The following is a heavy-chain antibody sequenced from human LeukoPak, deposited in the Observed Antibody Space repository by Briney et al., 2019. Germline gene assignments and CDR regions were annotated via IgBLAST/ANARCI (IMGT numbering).Heavy chain of an antibody. Sequence: GGSLRLSCAASGFIFTGYFMSWVRQAPGKGLEWVASIKHDGSEKYYVDSVRGRFTISRDNTKNLLYLQMSSLRAEDTAVYYCAGRPTGYSSGYIHWGQGTLVTVSS. V-gene: IGHV3-7*01. D-gene: IGHD5-18*01. J-gene: IGHJ4*02. CDR1: GFIFTGYF. CDR3: AGRPTGYSSGYIH. CDR2: IKHDGSEK.